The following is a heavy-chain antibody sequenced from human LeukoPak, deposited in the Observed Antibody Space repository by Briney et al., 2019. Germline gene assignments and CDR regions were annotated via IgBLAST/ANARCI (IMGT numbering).Heavy chain of an antibody. CDR1: GGSISSGDYY. CDR2: IYYSGST. Sequence: SQTLSLTCTVSGGSISSGDYYWTWIRQPPGKGLEWIGYIYYSGSTYYSPSLKSRVSVSVDTSKNQFSLKLSSVTVADTAVYFCARLKTDLEGIDYWGQGTLVTVSS. CDR3: ARLKTDLEGIDY. V-gene: IGHV4-30-4*01. D-gene: IGHD1-1*01. J-gene: IGHJ4*02.